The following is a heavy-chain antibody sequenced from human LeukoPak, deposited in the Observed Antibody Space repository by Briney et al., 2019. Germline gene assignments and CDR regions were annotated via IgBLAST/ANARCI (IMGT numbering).Heavy chain of an antibody. Sequence: SETLSLTCTVSSGSISSYYWSWIRQPPGKGLEWIGHVYYNGSTNYNPSLKSRVTISVDTSKNQFSLKLTSVTAADTAVYFCARVQNSLGGYSGYDAFDYWGQGTLVTVSS. CDR1: SGSISSYY. J-gene: IGHJ4*02. D-gene: IGHD5-12*01. V-gene: IGHV4-59*08. CDR3: ARVQNSLGGYSGYDAFDY. CDR2: VYYNGST.